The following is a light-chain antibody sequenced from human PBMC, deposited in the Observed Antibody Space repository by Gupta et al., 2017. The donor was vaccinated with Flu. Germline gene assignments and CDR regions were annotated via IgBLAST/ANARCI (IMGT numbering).Light chain of an antibody. CDR2: DDG. CDR1: NIGSKS. CDR3: QGWDSSSDHVV. J-gene: IGLJ3*02. V-gene: IGLV3-21*02. Sequence: SYVLTQPPSVSVAPGQTARITCGGNNIGSKSVHWYQQKPGQAPVLFVYDDGDRPSGIPERFSGSNSGNTATLTISRVEAGDEADYYCQGWDSSSDHVVFGGGTKLTVL.